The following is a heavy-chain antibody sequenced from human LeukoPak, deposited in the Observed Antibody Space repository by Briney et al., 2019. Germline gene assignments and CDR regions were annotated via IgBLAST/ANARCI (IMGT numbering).Heavy chain of an antibody. V-gene: IGHV4-39*01. CDR1: GDSISTSSYY. CDR3: ARHKDYYYSYMDV. Sequence: SGTLSLTCSVSGDSISTSSYYWGWIRQPPGKGLEWIGTIYYSGSTYYNPSLTSRVTISVDTSKNQFSLKLSSVTAADTAVYYCARHKDYYYSYMDVWGKGTTVTISS. J-gene: IGHJ6*03. CDR2: IYYSGST.